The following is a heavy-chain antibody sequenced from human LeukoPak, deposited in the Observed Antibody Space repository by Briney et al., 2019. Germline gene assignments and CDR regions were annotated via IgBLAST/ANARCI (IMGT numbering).Heavy chain of an antibody. CDR2: ISSDGRST. D-gene: IGHD1-26*01. Sequence: GGSLRLSCAASGFIFSNYWMHWVRQAPGKGLVWVSRISSDGRSTNYADSVMGRFSISRDYAKDTVYLQMNGLRAEDPAVYYCAITIVGATDWFDPWGQGTLVTVSS. J-gene: IGHJ5*02. V-gene: IGHV3-74*01. CDR1: GFIFSNYW. CDR3: AITIVGATDWFDP.